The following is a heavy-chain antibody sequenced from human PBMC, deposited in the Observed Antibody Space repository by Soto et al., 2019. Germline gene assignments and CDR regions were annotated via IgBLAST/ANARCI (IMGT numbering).Heavy chain of an antibody. CDR2: IYYSGST. CDR3: ARENYSSSWYPEY. V-gene: IGHV4-31*03. Sequence: SETLSLTCTVSGGSISSGGYYWSWIRQHPGKGLEWIGYIYYSGSTYYNPSLKSRVTISVDTSKNQFSLKLSSVTAADTAVYYCARENYSSSWYPEYWGQGTLVTVSS. J-gene: IGHJ4*02. D-gene: IGHD6-13*01. CDR1: GGSISSGGYY.